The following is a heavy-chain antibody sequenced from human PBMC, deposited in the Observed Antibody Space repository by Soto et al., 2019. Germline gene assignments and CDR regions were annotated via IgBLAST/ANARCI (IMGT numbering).Heavy chain of an antibody. Sequence: GGSLRLSCAASGFTFSSYAMSWVRQAPGKGLEWVSAISGSGGSTYYADSVKGRFTISRDNSKNTLYLQMNSLRAEDTAVYYCARDLGYYDSSGYFDYWGQGSLVTVSS. D-gene: IGHD3-22*01. J-gene: IGHJ4*02. CDR1: GFTFSSYA. CDR2: ISGSGGST. V-gene: IGHV3-23*01. CDR3: ARDLGYYDSSGYFDY.